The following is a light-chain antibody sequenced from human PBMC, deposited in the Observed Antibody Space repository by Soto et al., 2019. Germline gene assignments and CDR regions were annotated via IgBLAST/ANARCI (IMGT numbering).Light chain of an antibody. V-gene: IGKV3-15*01. CDR1: QTIDTN. Sequence: EIVIKQSPGTRSVSPGERATLSGRASQTIDTNLAWYQQKPGQAPRLLIFGASTRATGIPARFSGSGSGTEFSLTTTSLKSEDFALYYCQQSNNRPPWTVGPGPKGEIK. J-gene: IGKJ1*01. CDR3: QQSNNRPPWT. CDR2: GAS.